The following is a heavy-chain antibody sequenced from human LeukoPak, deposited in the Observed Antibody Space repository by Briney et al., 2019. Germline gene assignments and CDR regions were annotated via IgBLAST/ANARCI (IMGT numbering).Heavy chain of an antibody. CDR2: INHSGST. CDR1: GFTFSNFW. D-gene: IGHD2-15*01. Sequence: PGGSLRLSCTASGFTFSNFWMGWIRQPPGKGLEWIGEINHSGSTNYNPSLKSRVTISVDASKNQFSLKLSSVTAADTAVYYCAVPSPRIKSYYYYYGMDVWGQGTTVTVSS. V-gene: IGHV4-34*08. CDR3: AVPSPRIKSYYYYYGMDV. J-gene: IGHJ6*02.